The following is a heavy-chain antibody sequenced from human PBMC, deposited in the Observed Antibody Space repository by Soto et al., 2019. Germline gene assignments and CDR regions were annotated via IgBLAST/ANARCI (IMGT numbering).Heavy chain of an antibody. J-gene: IGHJ6*02. CDR1: GFTFSSYG. Sequence: GGSLRLSCAASGFTFSSYGMHWVRQAPGKGLEWVAVISYDGSNKYYADSVKGRFTISRDNSKNTLYLQMNSLRAEDTAVYYCSRDRYGGVDYAMDVWGQGTTVTVSS. D-gene: IGHD2-8*02. CDR2: ISYDGSNK. V-gene: IGHV3-30*03. CDR3: SRDRYGGVDYAMDV.